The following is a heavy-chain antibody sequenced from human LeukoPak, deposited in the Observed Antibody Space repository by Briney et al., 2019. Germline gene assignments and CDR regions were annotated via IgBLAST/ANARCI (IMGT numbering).Heavy chain of an antibody. V-gene: IGHV3-7*01. J-gene: IGHJ4*02. D-gene: IGHD3-10*01. Sequence: GGSLRLSCAASGFTFGNYLMNWVRQAPGKGLEWVANIKQDGSEKYYVDSVKGRFTISRDNAKNSLYLQMNSLRAEDTAVYYCYGESYLFDYWGQGALVTVSS. CDR1: GFTFGNYL. CDR2: IKQDGSEK. CDR3: YGESYLFDY.